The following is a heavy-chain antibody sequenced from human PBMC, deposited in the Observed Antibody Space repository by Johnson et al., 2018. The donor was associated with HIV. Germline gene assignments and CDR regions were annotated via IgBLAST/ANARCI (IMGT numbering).Heavy chain of an antibody. CDR2: ISYDGSNK. CDR3: AIRDAGGRDAFDI. D-gene: IGHD1-26*01. V-gene: IGHV3-30*03. J-gene: IGHJ3*02. CDR1: GFTFSSYG. Sequence: QVQLVESGGGVVQPGRSLRLSCAASGFTFSSYGMHWVRQAPGKALEWVAVISYDGSNKYYADSVKGRFTISRDNSKNTLYLQMNSLRAEDTAGYYCAIRDAGGRDAFDIWGQGTIVTVSS.